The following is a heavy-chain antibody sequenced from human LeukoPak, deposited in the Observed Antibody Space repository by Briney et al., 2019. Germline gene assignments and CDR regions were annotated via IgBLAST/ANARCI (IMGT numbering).Heavy chain of an antibody. CDR1: GGSISSSSYY. CDR3: AREDYVWGSYRKLDY. D-gene: IGHD3-16*02. CDR2: IYYSGST. J-gene: IGHJ4*02. Sequence: SETLSLTCTVSGGSISSSSYYWGWIRQPPGKGLEWIGSIYYSGSTYYNPSLKSRVTISVDTSKNQFSLKLSSVTAADTAMYYCAREDYVWGSYRKLDYWGQGTLVTVSS. V-gene: IGHV4-39*07.